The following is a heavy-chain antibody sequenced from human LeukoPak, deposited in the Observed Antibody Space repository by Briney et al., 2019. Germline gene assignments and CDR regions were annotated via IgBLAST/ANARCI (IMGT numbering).Heavy chain of an antibody. V-gene: IGHV3-13*04. J-gene: IGHJ4*02. D-gene: IGHD6-13*01. CDR1: GFTFSSYD. CDR2: ITTAGGA. Sequence: GGSLRLSCAASGFTFSSYDMHWVRQTTGKGLEWISAITTAGGAYYLGSVKGRFTISRENAKNSLYLQMNSLRVGDTAVYYCARATAGFDSWGQGTLVTVSS. CDR3: ARATAGFDS.